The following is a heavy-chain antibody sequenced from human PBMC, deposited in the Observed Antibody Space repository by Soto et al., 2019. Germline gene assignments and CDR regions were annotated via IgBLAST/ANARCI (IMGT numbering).Heavy chain of an antibody. D-gene: IGHD2-2*01. CDR3: ARDIVVVPGSGWDYFDY. Sequence: TLSLTCPVSGASISSGDYYWSWIRQPPGKGLEWIGYIYYSGSTYYNPSLKSRVTISVDTSKNQFSLKLSSVTAADTAVYYCARDIVVVPGSGWDYFDYWGQGTLVTVYS. CDR1: GASISSGDYY. CDR2: IYYSGST. J-gene: IGHJ4*02. V-gene: IGHV4-30-4*01.